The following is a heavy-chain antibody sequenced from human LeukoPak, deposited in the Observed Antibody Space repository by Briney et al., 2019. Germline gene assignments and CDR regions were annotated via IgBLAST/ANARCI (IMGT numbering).Heavy chain of an antibody. D-gene: IGHD3-22*01. J-gene: IGHJ6*02. CDR1: GFTFSSYS. CDR2: ISSSSSNI. V-gene: IGHV3-21*01. CDR3: ARRVYYYGSSGYLNYYGMDV. Sequence: GGSLRLSCAASGFTFSSYSMHWVRQAPGKGLEWVSSISSSSSNIYYADSVKGRFTISRDNAKNSLYLQMNSLRAEDTAVYYCARRVYYYGSSGYLNYYGMDVWGQGTTVTVSS.